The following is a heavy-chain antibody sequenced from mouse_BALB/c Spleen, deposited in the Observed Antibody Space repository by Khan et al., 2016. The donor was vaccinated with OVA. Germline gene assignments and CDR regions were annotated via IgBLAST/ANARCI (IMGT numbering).Heavy chain of an antibody. V-gene: IGHV1-77*01. CDR2: IVPGGGRS. D-gene: IGHD2-3*01. CDR3: ARGGYSVFAY. Sequence: QVQLQQPGPELVKPGASVKMSCKASGYTFTDYVINWVKQRTGQGLEWIGDIVPGGGRSYYNEKLKGKAKLTADKSSNTAYMQLCILTFEDSAVYFCARGGYSVFAYWGQGPLVTVSA. CDR1: GYTFTDYV. J-gene: IGHJ3*01.